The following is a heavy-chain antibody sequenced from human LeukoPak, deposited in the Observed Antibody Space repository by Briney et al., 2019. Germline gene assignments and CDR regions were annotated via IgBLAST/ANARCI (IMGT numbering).Heavy chain of an antibody. CDR1: GISLSNYA. CDR3: AKRGVVIRGILVIGYHQEAYHYDF. J-gene: IGHJ4*02. Sequence: GGSLRLSCVVSGISLSNYAMTWVRQAPGKGLEWVSYINERVGSTTYADSVKGRFTISRDTSLNTLYLQMNNLRAEDTAVYFCAKRGVVIRGILVIGYHQEAYHYDFWGQGVLVTVSS. CDR2: INERVGST. V-gene: IGHV3-23*01. D-gene: IGHD3-10*01.